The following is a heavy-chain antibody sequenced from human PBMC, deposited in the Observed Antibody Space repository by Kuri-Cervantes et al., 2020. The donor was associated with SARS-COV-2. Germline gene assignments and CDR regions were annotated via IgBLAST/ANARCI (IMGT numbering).Heavy chain of an antibody. V-gene: IGHV1-18*01. D-gene: IGHD3-22*01. Sequence: ASVKVSCKASGYTFTSYGISWVRQAPGQGLEWMGWISAYNGNTNYAQKLQGRVTMTEDTSTDTAYMELSSLRSEDTAVYYCATAGYTYYYDSRFDYWGQGTLVTVSS. CDR1: GYTFTSYG. CDR2: ISAYNGNT. CDR3: ATAGYTYYYDSRFDY. J-gene: IGHJ4*02.